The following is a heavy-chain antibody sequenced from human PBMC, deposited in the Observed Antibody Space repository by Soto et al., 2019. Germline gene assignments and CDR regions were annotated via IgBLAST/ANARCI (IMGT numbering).Heavy chain of an antibody. Sequence: ASVKVSCKASEYSFGDCYLHWLRQAPGQGLEWMGWINLNDGGTNYARKFQGRVTMTRDISIATAYMELNSLTSEDTAIYYCARMESFGSLNWFDPWGQGTLVTVSS. J-gene: IGHJ5*02. CDR1: EYSFGDCY. CDR3: ARMESFGSLNWFDP. CDR2: INLNDGGT. D-gene: IGHD5-18*01. V-gene: IGHV1-2*02.